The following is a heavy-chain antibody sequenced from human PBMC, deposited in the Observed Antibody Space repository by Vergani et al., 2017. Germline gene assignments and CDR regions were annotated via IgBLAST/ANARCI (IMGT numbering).Heavy chain of an antibody. CDR2: IWYDGSNK. V-gene: IGHV3-33*01. CDR1: GFTFSSYG. D-gene: IGHD6-19*01. Sequence: QVQLVESGGGVVQPGRSLRLSCAASGFTFSSYGMHWVRQAPGKGPEWVAVIWYDGSNKYYADSVKGRFTISRDNSKNTLYLQMNSLRAEDTAVYYCARDYSSGWHQINLNYGMDVWGQGTTVTVSS. J-gene: IGHJ6*02. CDR3: ARDYSSGWHQINLNYGMDV.